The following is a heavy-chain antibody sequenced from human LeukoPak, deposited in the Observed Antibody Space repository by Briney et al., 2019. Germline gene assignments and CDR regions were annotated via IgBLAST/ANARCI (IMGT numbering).Heavy chain of an antibody. J-gene: IGHJ4*02. Sequence: GALRLSCAASGFTFSSYSMNWVRQAPGKGLEWVANIKPDGDTTNYLDSVKGRFTISRDNAKSSLHLQMNGLTAEDTAVYYCSRGPSTTLTTFWGQGTMVTVSS. CDR3: SRGPSTTLTTF. CDR2: IKPDGDTT. D-gene: IGHD4-17*01. CDR1: GFTFSSYS. V-gene: IGHV3-7*01.